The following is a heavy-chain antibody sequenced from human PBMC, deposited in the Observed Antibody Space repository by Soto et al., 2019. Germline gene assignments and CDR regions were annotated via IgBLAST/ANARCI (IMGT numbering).Heavy chain of an antibody. Sequence: GSLRLSCTVSGFTVSTNYMNWVRQAPGKGLEWVSVIFPDGSTYYTDSVRDRFTISRDNSKNTVYLQMNSLRVEDTAVYFCARRALPHAFVDYWGQGTLVTVSS. J-gene: IGHJ4*02. V-gene: IGHV3-66*01. CDR1: GFTVSTNY. CDR3: ARRALPHAFVDY. CDR2: IFPDGST. D-gene: IGHD2-15*01.